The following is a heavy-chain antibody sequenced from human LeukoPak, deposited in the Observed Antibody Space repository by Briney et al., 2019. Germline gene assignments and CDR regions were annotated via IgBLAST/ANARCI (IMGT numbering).Heavy chain of an antibody. D-gene: IGHD3-10*01. Sequence: AGGSLRLSCAASGFTFSSYSMNWVRQPPGKGLEWIGEINHSGSTNYNPSLKSRVTISVDTSKNQFSLKLSSVTAADTAVYYCAKSNGYGLVDIWGQGTMVTVSS. CDR2: INHSGST. V-gene: IGHV4-34*08. J-gene: IGHJ3*02. CDR3: AKSNGYGLVDI. CDR1: GFTFSSYS.